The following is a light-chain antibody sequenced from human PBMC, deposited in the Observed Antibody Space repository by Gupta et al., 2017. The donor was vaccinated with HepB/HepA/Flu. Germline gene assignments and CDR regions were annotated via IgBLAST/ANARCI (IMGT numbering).Light chain of an antibody. CDR2: GSF. CDR3: QQDNNWPLT. V-gene: IGKV3-15*01. Sequence: SPGERATLSCRASQRISTNLAWYQQKPGQAPSVLIYGSFTRATGIPARFSGSGSGTEFTLTISSLQSEDFAVYFCQQDNNWPLTFGGGTKVEIK. J-gene: IGKJ4*01. CDR1: QRISTN.